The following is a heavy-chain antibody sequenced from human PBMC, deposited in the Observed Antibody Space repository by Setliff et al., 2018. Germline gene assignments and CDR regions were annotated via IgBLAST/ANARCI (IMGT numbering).Heavy chain of an antibody. CDR2: IWDDGGNK. D-gene: IGHD2-15*01. Sequence: GGSLRLSCAASGFTFSSYAMSWVRQAPGKGLEWVSVIWDDGGNKYHADSVKGRFTISRDNSKNTLYLQMNSLRPEDTAVYYCARTCSGSGCYAGLESWGQGTPVTVSS. CDR3: ARTCSGSGCYAGLES. V-gene: IGHV3-33*08. CDR1: GFTFSSYA. J-gene: IGHJ4*02.